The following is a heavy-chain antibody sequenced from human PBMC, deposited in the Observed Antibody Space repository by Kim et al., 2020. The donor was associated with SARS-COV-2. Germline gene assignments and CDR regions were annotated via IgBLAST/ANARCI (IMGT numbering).Heavy chain of an antibody. V-gene: IGHV4-34*01. D-gene: IGHD6-19*01. J-gene: IGHJ5*02. CDR2: INHSGST. CDR1: GGSFSGYY. Sequence: SETLSLTCAVYGGSFSGYYWSWIRQPPGKGLEWMGEINHSGSTNYNPSLKSRVTISVDTAKNQFSLKLSSVTAADTAVYYCARGYSSGLLSWFEPWGQGTLVTVSS. CDR3: ARGYSSGLLSWFEP.